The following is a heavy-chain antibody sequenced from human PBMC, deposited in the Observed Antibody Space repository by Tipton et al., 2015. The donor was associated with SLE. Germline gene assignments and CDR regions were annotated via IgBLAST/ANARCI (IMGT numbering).Heavy chain of an antibody. V-gene: IGHV4-59*02. CDR2: RFHDGNI. Sequence: TLSLTCTVSGDSVKSRYWIWVRQPAGRGLEWLAYRFHDGNINYNPSLKTRLTMAVDTSRDQFSLRVRSVTAADTAVYYCARENVAADGALDVWGQGTMVTVSS. CDR3: ARENVAADGALDV. D-gene: IGHD6-13*01. CDR1: GDSVKSRY. J-gene: IGHJ3*01.